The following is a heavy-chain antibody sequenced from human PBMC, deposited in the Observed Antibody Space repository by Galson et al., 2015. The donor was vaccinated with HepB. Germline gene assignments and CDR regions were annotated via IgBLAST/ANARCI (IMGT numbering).Heavy chain of an antibody. CDR2: INQDGSEK. J-gene: IGHJ4*02. V-gene: IGHV3-7*01. CDR1: GFTFSSSW. D-gene: IGHD3-10*01. CDR3: ARDSTALLWFGETDLDY. Sequence: SLRLSCAASGFTFSSSWMSWVRQAPGKGLEWVANINQDGSEKYYVDSIKGRFTISRDNAKNSLYLQMNSLRAEDTAVYYCARDSTALLWFGETDLDYWGQGTLVTVSS.